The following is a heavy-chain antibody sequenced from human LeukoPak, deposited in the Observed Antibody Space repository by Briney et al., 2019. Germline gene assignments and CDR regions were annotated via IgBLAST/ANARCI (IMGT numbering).Heavy chain of an antibody. CDR2: ISAYNGNT. CDR1: GYTFTSYG. Sequence: ASVKVSCKASGYTFTSYGISWVRQAPGQGLEWMGWISAYNGNTNYAQKLQGRVTMTTDTSTSTAYMELRSLRSDDTAVYYCARDRMDIWYGAGSYYNAGGCGGGGQGTLVTVSS. V-gene: IGHV1-18*01. CDR3: ARDRMDIWYGAGSYYNAGGCGG. J-gene: IGHJ4*02. D-gene: IGHD3-10*01.